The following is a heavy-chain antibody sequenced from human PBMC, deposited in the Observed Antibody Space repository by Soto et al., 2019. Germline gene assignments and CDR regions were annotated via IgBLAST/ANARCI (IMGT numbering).Heavy chain of an antibody. J-gene: IGHJ6*03. CDR3: AGAKDGYYYYMDV. V-gene: IGHV4-59*01. Sequence: PGKGLEWIGYIYYSGSTNYNPSLKSRVTVSVDTSKNQFSLKLSSVTAADTAVYYGAGAKDGYYYYMDVWGKGTTVTVSS. CDR2: IYYSGST.